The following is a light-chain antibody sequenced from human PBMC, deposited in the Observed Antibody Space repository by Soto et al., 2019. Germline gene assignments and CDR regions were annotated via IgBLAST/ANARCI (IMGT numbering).Light chain of an antibody. CDR2: DAS. V-gene: IGKV1-33*01. CDR1: QDISNY. J-gene: IGKJ4*01. CDR3: QQYDNLPIT. Sequence: DIQMTQSPSSLSASVGDRVTITCQASQDISNYLNWYLQKPGKAPKLLIYDASNLETGVPSRFSGSGSGTDFTFTISSLQPEDIATYYCQQYDNLPITFGGGTKVEIK.